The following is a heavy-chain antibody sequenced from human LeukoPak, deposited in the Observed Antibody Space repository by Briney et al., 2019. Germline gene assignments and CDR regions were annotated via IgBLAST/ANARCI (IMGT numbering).Heavy chain of an antibody. CDR2: IYYSGST. J-gene: IGHJ4*02. V-gene: IGHV4-59*01. D-gene: IGHD3-3*01. CDR1: GGSISSYY. CDR3: ASRSSIWSGYQDTLYYFDS. Sequence: SETLSLTCTVSGGSISSYYWSWIRQPPGKRLEWIGHIYYSGSTNYNPSLKSRVTISVDTSKNQFSLKLSSVTAANTAVYYCASRSSIWSGYQDTLYYFDSWGQGTLVTVSS.